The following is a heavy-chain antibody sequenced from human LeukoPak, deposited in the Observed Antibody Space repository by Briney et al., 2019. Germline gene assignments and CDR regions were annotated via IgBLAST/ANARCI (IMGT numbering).Heavy chain of an antibody. V-gene: IGHV1-18*01. J-gene: IGHJ4*02. CDR1: GYTFTAYG. CDR3: SRDDGPFGGVRFDH. D-gene: IGHD3-16*01. Sequence: GASVKVSCKASGYTFTAYGISWVRQAPGQGLEWMGWISANNGNTNYAQKVQGRVTMTRDTSTSTAYMELRSLRYDDTAVCYCSRDDGPFGGVRFDHWGQVTLVTVSS. CDR2: ISANNGNT.